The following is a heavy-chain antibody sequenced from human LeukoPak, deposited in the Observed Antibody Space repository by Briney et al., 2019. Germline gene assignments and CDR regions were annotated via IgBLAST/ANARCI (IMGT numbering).Heavy chain of an antibody. J-gene: IGHJ3*02. CDR1: GFTFSSYA. V-gene: IGHV3-23*01. D-gene: IGHD1-26*01. CDR3: AKDQDSGSYYEHDAFDI. Sequence: GGSLRLSCAASGFTFSSYAMSWVRQAPGKGLEWVSAISGSGGSTYYADSVKGRFTISRDNSKNTLYLQMNSLRAEDTAVYYCAKDQDSGSYYEHDAFDIWGQGTMVTVSS. CDR2: ISGSGGST.